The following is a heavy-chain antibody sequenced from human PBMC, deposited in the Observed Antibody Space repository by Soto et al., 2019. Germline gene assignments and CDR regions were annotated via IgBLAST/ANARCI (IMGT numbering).Heavy chain of an antibody. CDR2: ISAGSTI. V-gene: IGHV3-48*01. D-gene: IGHD2-15*01. J-gene: IGHJ4*02. CDR1: GFTFSNYS. CDR3: ARVFPYCSGGSCYSPHY. Sequence: PGGSLRLSCAASGFTFSNYSMNWVRQAPGKGPEWVSGISAGSTIYYADSVKGRFTISRDNAKNSLYLQMNSLRAEDTAVYYCARVFPYCSGGSCYSPHYWGQGTLVTVSS.